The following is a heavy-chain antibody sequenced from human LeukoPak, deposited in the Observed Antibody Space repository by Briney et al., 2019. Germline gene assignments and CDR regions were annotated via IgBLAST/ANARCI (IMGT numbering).Heavy chain of an antibody. CDR1: GASISSHY. CDR3: ARGGRWDKFDS. D-gene: IGHD1-26*01. J-gene: IGHJ5*01. Sequence: PSETLSLTCTVSGASISSHYWSWIRQPPGKGLEWIGYICHTGSTDYSPSLKGRLTISQDTSKNQISLSLTSVTTADTAMYYCARGGRWDKFDSWGQGILVSVSS. V-gene: IGHV4-59*11. CDR2: ICHTGST.